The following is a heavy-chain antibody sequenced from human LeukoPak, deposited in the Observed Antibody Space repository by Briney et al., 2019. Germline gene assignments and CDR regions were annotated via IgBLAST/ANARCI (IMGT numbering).Heavy chain of an antibody. J-gene: IGHJ4*02. CDR2: ISAYNGNT. D-gene: IGHD3-9*01. Sequence: ASVKVSCKASGYTFTSYGISWVRQAPGQGLEWMGRISAYNGNTNYAQKLQGRVTMTTDTSTSTAYMELRSLRSDDTAVYYCARASLRYFDLDYWGQGTLVTVSS. V-gene: IGHV1-18*01. CDR1: GYTFTSYG. CDR3: ARASLRYFDLDY.